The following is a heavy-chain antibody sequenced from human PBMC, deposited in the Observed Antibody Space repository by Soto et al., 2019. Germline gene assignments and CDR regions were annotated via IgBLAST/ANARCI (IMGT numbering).Heavy chain of an antibody. Sequence: SETLSLTCTVSGGSISSYYWSWIRQPPGKGLEWIGYIYYSGSTNYNPSLKSRVTISVDTSKNQFSLKLSSVTAADTAVYYCAGRWGEVFDIWGQGTMVTVSS. V-gene: IGHV4-59*08. J-gene: IGHJ3*02. CDR3: AGRWGEVFDI. CDR1: GGSISSYY. D-gene: IGHD1-26*01. CDR2: IYYSGST.